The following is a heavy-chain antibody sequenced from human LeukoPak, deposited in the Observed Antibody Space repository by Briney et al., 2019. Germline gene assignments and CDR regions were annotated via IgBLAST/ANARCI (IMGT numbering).Heavy chain of an antibody. D-gene: IGHD3-22*01. CDR2: ISSSGSTI. Sequence: GGSLRLSXAASGFTFSDYYMSWIRQAPGKGLEWVSYISSSGSTIYYADSVKGRFTISRDNAKNSLYLQMNSLRAEDTAVYYCARGSDLYYYDSPPDYWGQGTLVTVSS. V-gene: IGHV3-11*04. CDR1: GFTFSDYY. CDR3: ARGSDLYYYDSPPDY. J-gene: IGHJ4*02.